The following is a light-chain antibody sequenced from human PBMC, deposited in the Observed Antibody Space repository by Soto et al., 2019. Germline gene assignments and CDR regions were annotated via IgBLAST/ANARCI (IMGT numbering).Light chain of an antibody. J-gene: IGLJ2*01. CDR1: SSGIGTFNL. Sequence: QSVLTQPASVSGSPGQSIAISCTGNSSGIGTFNLVSWYQQHPGRAPKLIIYEVNKRPSGISSRFSASKSGNTASLTISGLQADDEADYYCYSFAGFNTQFGGGTKVTVL. CDR3: YSFAGFNTQ. CDR2: EVN. V-gene: IGLV2-23*02.